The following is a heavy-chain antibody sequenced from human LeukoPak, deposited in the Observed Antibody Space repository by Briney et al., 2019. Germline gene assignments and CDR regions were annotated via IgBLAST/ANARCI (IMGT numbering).Heavy chain of an antibody. V-gene: IGHV3-7*01. D-gene: IGHD5-18*01. CDR1: GFTFSAYW. CDR2: IKKDRSEK. CDR3: ARDPSRGYNYGYGDY. J-gene: IGHJ4*02. Sequence: RSGGSLRLSCAASGFTFSAYWMSWVRQAPGKGLEWVAHIKKDRSEKYYVDSVKGRFTIARDNAENSLYLQMDSLRAEDTAVYYCARDPSRGYNYGYGDYWGQGILVIVSS.